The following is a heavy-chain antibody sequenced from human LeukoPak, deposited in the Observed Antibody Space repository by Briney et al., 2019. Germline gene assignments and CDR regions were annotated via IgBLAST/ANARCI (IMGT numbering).Heavy chain of an antibody. V-gene: IGHV2-5*02. CDR1: GFSLSTSGVG. D-gene: IGHD3-16*01. CDR2: IYWDDDK. J-gene: IGHJ4*02. CDR3: AHRRGVILYFDY. Sequence: SGPTMVNPTQTLTLTCTFSGFSLSTSGVGVGWIRQPPGKALEWLALIYWDDDKRYSPSLKSRLTITKDTSKNQVVLTMTNMDPVDTATYCCAHRRGVILYFDYWGQGTLVTVSS.